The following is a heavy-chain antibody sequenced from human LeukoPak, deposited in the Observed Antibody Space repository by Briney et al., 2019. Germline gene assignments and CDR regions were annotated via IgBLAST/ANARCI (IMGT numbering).Heavy chain of an antibody. J-gene: IGHJ3*02. D-gene: IGHD3-22*01. CDR1: GFTFSSYG. Sequence: GGSLRLSCAASGFTFSSYGMNWVRQAPGKGLEWVSVTYSGGTTYYADSVKGRFTISRDNSKNTLYLQMNSLRAEDTAVYYCARDRSTGYSDAFDIWGQGTMVTVSS. CDR3: ARDRSTGYSDAFDI. V-gene: IGHV3-53*01. CDR2: TYSGGTT.